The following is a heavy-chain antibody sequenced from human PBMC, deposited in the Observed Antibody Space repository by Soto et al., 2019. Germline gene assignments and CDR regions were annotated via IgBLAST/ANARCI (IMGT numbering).Heavy chain of an antibody. CDR1: GGSISSYY. CDR3: ARRYRGGFDY. V-gene: IGHV4-59*08. J-gene: IGHJ4*02. CDR2: IFSSGST. D-gene: IGHD1-1*01. Sequence: QVQLLESGPGLVKPSETLSLTCTVSGGSISSYYWSWIRQPPGKGLEWIGYIFSSGSTTYNPSLKSRVTISVDTSKNQFSLKLSSVTAADTAVYYCARRYRGGFDYWGQGTLVTVSS.